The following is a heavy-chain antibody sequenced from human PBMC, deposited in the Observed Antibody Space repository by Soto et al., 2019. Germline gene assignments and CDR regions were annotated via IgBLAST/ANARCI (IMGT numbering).Heavy chain of an antibody. CDR1: GFTFSSYD. CDR2: IGTAGDT. J-gene: IGHJ5*02. CDR3: ARGFKWFDP. V-gene: IGHV3-13*01. Sequence: EVQLVESGGGLVQPGGSLRLSCAASGFTFSSYDMHWVRQTTGKGLDWVSGIGTAGDTYYPGSVKGRFTISRENAKNSLSLEMNSLRAEDTAVYYCARGFKWFDPWGQGTLVTVSS.